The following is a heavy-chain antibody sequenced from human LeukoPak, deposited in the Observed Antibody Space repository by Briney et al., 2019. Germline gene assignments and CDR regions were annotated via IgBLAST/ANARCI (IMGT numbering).Heavy chain of an antibody. CDR1: GGTFSSYA. Sequence: WASVKVSCKASGGTFSSYAISWVRQAPGQGLEWMGRIIPILDIANYAQKFQGRVTITADKSTSTAYMELSSLRSEDTAVYYCARAYYGSGSYSKWFDPWGQGTLVTVSS. CDR2: IIPILDIA. CDR3: ARAYYGSGSYSKWFDP. D-gene: IGHD3-10*01. V-gene: IGHV1-69*04. J-gene: IGHJ5*02.